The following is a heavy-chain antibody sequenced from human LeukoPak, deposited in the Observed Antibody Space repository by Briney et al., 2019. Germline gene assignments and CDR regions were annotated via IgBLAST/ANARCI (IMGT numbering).Heavy chain of an antibody. CDR1: GFTVSSNY. Sequence: GGSLRLSCAASGFTVSSNYMSWVRQAPGKGLEWVANIKQDGSEKYYVDSVKGRFTISRDNAKNSLYLQMNSLRAEDTAVYYCARDLKLWYWGQGTLVTVSS. D-gene: IGHD2-21*01. CDR2: IKQDGSEK. CDR3: ARDLKLWY. J-gene: IGHJ4*02. V-gene: IGHV3-7*01.